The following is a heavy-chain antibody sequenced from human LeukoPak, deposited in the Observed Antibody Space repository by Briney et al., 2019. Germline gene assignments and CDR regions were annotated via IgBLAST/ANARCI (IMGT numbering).Heavy chain of an antibody. CDR3: TTDLGYCSGGSCYSSND. D-gene: IGHD2-15*01. V-gene: IGHV3-15*01. CDR2: IKHKTDGRTT. Sequence: GGSLRLSCADSGFTFSNAWMSWVRQAPGKGLEWVGRIKHKTDGRTTDHAAPVKGRFTISRDDAKNTLYLQMNRLKTEDTAVYYCTTDLGYCSGGSCYSSNDWGQGTLVTVSS. CDR1: GFTFSNAW. J-gene: IGHJ4*02.